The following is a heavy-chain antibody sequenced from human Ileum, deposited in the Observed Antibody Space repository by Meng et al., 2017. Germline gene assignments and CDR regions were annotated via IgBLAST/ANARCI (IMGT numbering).Heavy chain of an antibody. Sequence: GESLKISCVGSGFSFSDAWMTWVRQAPGKGLEWVANIKQDSSEKKYVDSVMGRFIISRDNAKNSLYLQMNSLRDEDTAMYYCGRGGGWLVDYWGQGTLVTVSS. CDR1: GFSFSDAW. D-gene: IGHD6-19*01. V-gene: IGHV3-7*04. CDR3: GRGGGWLVDY. J-gene: IGHJ4*02. CDR2: IKQDSSEK.